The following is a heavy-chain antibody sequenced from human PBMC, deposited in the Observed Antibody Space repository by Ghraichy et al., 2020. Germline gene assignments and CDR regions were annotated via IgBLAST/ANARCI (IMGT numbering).Heavy chain of an antibody. Sequence: GGSLRLSCVGSGFSFSSYSMNWVRQSPGKGLEWVSYITSSSRTTSYADSVKGRFTISRDNAQNSLYLQMNSLRDEDTAVYYCARGSTVVRFYYYDGMDVWGQGPTVTFSS. J-gene: IGHJ6*02. CDR1: GFSFSSYS. V-gene: IGHV3-48*02. CDR3: ARGSTVVRFYYYDGMDV. CDR2: ITSSSRTT. D-gene: IGHD4-23*01.